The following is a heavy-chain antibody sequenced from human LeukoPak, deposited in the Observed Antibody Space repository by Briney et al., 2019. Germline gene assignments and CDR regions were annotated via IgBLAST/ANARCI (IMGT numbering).Heavy chain of an antibody. D-gene: IGHD5-18*01. V-gene: IGHV3-48*03. J-gene: IGHJ4*02. CDR3: ARERGYNYGYSGYYDQ. Sequence: GGSLRLSCAASGFTFSNFEMNWVRQAPGKGLEWISYVSTSGASTYYADSVKGRFTVSRDNAKNSMYLRMDTLRAEDTAVYYCARERGYNYGYSGYYDQWGQGILVTVSS. CDR2: VSTSGAST. CDR1: GFTFSNFE.